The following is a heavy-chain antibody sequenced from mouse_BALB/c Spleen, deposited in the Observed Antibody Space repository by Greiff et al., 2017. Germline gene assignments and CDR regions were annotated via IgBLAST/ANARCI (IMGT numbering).Heavy chain of an antibody. CDR2: ISYSGST. CDR3: ARDYGSSYDYFDY. Sequence: EVQLVESGPSLVKPSQTLSLTCSVTGDSITSGYWNWIRKFPGNKLEYMGYISYSGSTYYNPSLKSRISITRDTSKNQYYLQLNSVTTEDTATYYCARDYGSSYDYFDYWGQGTTLTVSS. CDR1: GDSITSGY. V-gene: IGHV3-8*02. D-gene: IGHD1-1*01. J-gene: IGHJ2*01.